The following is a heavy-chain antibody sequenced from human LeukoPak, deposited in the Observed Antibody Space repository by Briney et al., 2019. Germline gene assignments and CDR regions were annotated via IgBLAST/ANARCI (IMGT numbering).Heavy chain of an antibody. V-gene: IGHV3-15*01. D-gene: IGHD4-23*01. Sequence: PGGSLRLSCAASGFTFSNAWMSWVRQAPGKGLEWVGRIKSKTDGGTTDYAAPVKGRFTISRDDSKNTLYLQMNSLKTDDTAVYYCTTDDTTVAPFDYWGQGTLVTVSS. CDR2: IKSKTDGGTT. J-gene: IGHJ4*02. CDR1: GFTFSNAW. CDR3: TTDDTTVAPFDY.